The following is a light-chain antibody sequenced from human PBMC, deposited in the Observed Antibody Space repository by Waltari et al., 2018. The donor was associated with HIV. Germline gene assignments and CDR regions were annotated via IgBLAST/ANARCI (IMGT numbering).Light chain of an antibody. V-gene: IGLV1-36*01. CDR1: SSNIGNNA. CDR3: AAWDDSLNGYV. J-gene: IGLJ1*01. CDR2: YDE. Sequence: QSVLTQPPSVSEAPRQRVTISCSGSSSNIGNNAVNWYQQVPGKAPKFLLFYDEWLSSGVSDRFSGAKSGTSASLAIRGLQSEDEADYYCAAWDDSLNGYVFGSGTKVTVL.